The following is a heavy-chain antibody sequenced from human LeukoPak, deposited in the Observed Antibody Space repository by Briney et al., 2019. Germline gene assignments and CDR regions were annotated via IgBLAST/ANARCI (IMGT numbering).Heavy chain of an antibody. CDR3: ARAAIPSLYYYGMDV. J-gene: IGHJ6*02. CDR2: ISAYNGNT. CDR1: GYTFTSYG. D-gene: IGHD2-2*02. V-gene: IGHV1-18*01. Sequence: ASVKVSCKASGYTFTSYGISWVRQAPGQGLESMGWISAYNGNTNYAQKLQGRVTMTTDTSTSTAYMELRSLRSDDTAVYYCARAAIPSLYYYGMDVWGQGTTVTVSS.